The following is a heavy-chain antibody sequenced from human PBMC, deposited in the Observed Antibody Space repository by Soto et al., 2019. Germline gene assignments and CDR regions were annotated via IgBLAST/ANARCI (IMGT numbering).Heavy chain of an antibody. J-gene: IGHJ4*02. CDR2: IAIASFDS. V-gene: IGHV3-23*01. Sequence: EVQLLESGGGLVQPGGSLRLSCVASGFTFGTVAMTWVRQAPGKGLEWVSSIAIASFDSYYAPSVKGRFTTSRDDSKNTLYLQMQSLSADDTAVFYCAKNLSARYLSGLYFEFWGPGSLVTVSS. D-gene: IGHD6-6*01. CDR1: GFTFGTVA. CDR3: AKNLSARYLSGLYFEF.